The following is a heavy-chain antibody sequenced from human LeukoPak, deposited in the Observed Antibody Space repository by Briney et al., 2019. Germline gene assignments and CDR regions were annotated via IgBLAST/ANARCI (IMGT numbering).Heavy chain of an antibody. CDR3: ARDNSVRGVTSWFDP. V-gene: IGHV3-30*04. CDR1: GFSFSNYA. J-gene: IGHJ5*02. CDR2: ISYDGSNK. D-gene: IGHD3-10*01. Sequence: GGSLRLSCAASGFSFSNYAMSWVRQAPGKGLEWVAVISYDGSNKYYADSVKGRFTISRDNSKNTLYLQMNSLRAEDTAVYYCARDNSVRGVTSWFDPWGQGTLVTVSS.